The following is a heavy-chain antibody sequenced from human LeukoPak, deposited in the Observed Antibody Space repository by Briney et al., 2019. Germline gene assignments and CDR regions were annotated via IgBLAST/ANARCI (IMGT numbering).Heavy chain of an antibody. Sequence: GGSLRLSCAASGFTFSSYAMSWVRQAPGKGLEWVSAISGSGGSTYYADSVKGRFTISRDNSKNTLYLQMNSLRAEDTAVYYCAKDGNYYDSSGYLSPGFDYWGQGTLVTVSS. CDR2: ISGSGGST. CDR1: GFTFSSYA. D-gene: IGHD3-22*01. CDR3: AKDGNYYDSSGYLSPGFDY. V-gene: IGHV3-23*01. J-gene: IGHJ4*02.